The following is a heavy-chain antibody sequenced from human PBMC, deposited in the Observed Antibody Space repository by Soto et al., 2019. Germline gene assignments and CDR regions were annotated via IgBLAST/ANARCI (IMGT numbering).Heavy chain of an antibody. CDR3: ARRRYFDTLLDP. D-gene: IGHD3-9*01. V-gene: IGHV5-51*03. CDR1: GYSFTSYW. CDR2: TYPEDSQT. J-gene: IGHJ5*02. Sequence: EVQLVQSGAEVKKPGESLKISCKASGYSFTSYWIGWVRQISGKGLEWMGITYPEDSQTLYSPSFQGQVTISVDKSISTVYLQWSSLKASDTATYYCARRRYFDTLLDPWGQGTLVTGSS.